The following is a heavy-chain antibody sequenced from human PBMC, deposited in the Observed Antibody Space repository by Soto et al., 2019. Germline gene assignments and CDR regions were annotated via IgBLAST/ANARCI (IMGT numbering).Heavy chain of an antibody. CDR2: IKSKTDGGTT. Sequence: EVQLVESGGGLVKPGESLRLSCAASGFTFNNAWMNWVRQAPGKGLEWVGRIKSKTDGGTTNYAAPVKDRFTISRDDSKNTLYLHMNSLKTEDTAVYYCTTDLGGFRRGQRLDWGQGTLVTVSS. CDR3: TTDLGGFRRGQRLD. D-gene: IGHD6-25*01. V-gene: IGHV3-15*07. J-gene: IGHJ4*02. CDR1: GFTFNNAW.